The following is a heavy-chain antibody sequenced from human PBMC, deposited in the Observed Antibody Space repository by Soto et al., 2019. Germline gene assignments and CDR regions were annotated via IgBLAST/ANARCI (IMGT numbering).Heavy chain of an antibody. D-gene: IGHD5-12*01. CDR3: AKGVTSGGHDHDAFDV. Sequence: PEGSLRLSCAASGFTFSDYAMSWVRQAPGKGLEWVSAVSGNGGPKYYADSVKGRFTISRDNSKNTVYLQMSSLRAEDTAVYKCAKGVTSGGHDHDAFDVWGQGTRVTVSS. CDR1: GFTFSDYA. CDR2: VSGNGGPK. J-gene: IGHJ3*01. V-gene: IGHV3-23*01.